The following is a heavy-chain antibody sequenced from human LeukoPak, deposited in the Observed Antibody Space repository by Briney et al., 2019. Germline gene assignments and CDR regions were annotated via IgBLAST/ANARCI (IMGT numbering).Heavy chain of an antibody. CDR1: GFTFSSYW. D-gene: IGHD3-10*01. CDR3: AKNLRGITMVRGPNWFDP. CDR2: ISGSGGST. V-gene: IGHV3-23*01. J-gene: IGHJ5*02. Sequence: PGGSLRLSCAASGFTFSSYWMSWVRQAPGKGLEWVSAISGSGGSTYYADSVKGRFTIPRDNSKNTLYLQMNSLRAEDTAVYYCAKNLRGITMVRGPNWFDPWGQGTLVTVSS.